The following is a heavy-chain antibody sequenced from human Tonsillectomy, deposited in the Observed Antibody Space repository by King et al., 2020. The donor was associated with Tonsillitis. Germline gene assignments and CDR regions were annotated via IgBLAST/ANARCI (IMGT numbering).Heavy chain of an antibody. D-gene: IGHD6-19*01. CDR2: ILSGGSTSGCTT. CDR1: GLTVSTNY. Sequence: VQLVESGGGLIQPGGSLRLSCAASGLTVSTNYMTWVRQAPGQGLEWVAVILSGGSTSGCTTYYADSVRGRFIISRDNSKNTLFLQLNSLRAEDTALYYCAGVWSSSGWPSYFDYWGQGALVTVSS. V-gene: IGHV3-53*01. J-gene: IGHJ4*02. CDR3: AGVWSSSGWPSYFDY.